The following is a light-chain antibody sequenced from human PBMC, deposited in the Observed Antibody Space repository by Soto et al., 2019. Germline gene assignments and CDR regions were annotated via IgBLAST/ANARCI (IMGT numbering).Light chain of an antibody. J-gene: IGLJ2*01. Sequence: QSALTQPASVSGSPGQSITISCTGTSSDVGGYNYVSWYQQHPGKAPKLMIYEVSNRPSGVSSRFSGSRSGNTASLTISGLQAEDEAYYYCSSYTSSTFVVFGGGTKLTVL. CDR2: EVS. V-gene: IGLV2-14*01. CDR3: SSYTSSTFVV. CDR1: SSDVGGYNY.